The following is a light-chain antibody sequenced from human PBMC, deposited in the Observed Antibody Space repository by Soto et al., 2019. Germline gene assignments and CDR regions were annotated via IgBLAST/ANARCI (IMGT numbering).Light chain of an antibody. CDR1: QGISSY. J-gene: IGKJ4*01. V-gene: IGKV1-9*01. CDR3: QQLNRYPSP. Sequence: DIQLTQSPSLLSASVGDRVTITCRASQGISSYLAWYQQKPGKAPKLLIYAASTLQSGVPSRFSGSGSGTEFTLTISSLQPEDFATDYCQQLNRYPSPFGGGTKVDI. CDR2: AAS.